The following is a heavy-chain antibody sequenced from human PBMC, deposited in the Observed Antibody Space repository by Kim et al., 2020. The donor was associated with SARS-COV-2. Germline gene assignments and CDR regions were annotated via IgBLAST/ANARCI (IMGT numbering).Heavy chain of an antibody. CDR2: ISYDGSKK. J-gene: IGHJ6*02. CDR3: PKQNDILTHYGLDV. D-gene: IGHD3-9*01. V-gene: IGHV3-30*18. CDR1: GFTFSSYG. Sequence: GGSLRLSCTAPGFTFSSYGMNWARQAPGKGLEWVAVISYDGSKKYYADSVKGRFTITRDNSKNTLYLQMNSLRAEDTAVYYCPKQNDILTHYGLDVWGQGTTVTVSS.